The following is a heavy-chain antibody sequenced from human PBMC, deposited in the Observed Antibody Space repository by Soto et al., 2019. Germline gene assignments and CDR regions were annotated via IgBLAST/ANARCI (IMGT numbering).Heavy chain of an antibody. V-gene: IGHV1-69*13. CDR1: GGTFSSYA. CDR3: ARDSAVVDAFDI. Sequence: SVKVSCKASGGTFSSYAISWVRQAPGQGLEWMGGIIPIFGTANYAQKFQGRVTITADESTSTAYMELSSLRSEDTAVYYCARDSAVVDAFDIWGQGTMVTVSS. D-gene: IGHD2-21*01. CDR2: IIPIFGTA. J-gene: IGHJ3*02.